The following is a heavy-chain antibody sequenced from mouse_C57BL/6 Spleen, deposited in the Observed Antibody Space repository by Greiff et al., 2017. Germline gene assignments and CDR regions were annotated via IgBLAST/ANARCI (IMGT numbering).Heavy chain of an antibody. CDR2: IYPGDGDT. V-gene: IGHV1-82*01. CDR1: GYAFSSSW. J-gene: IGHJ4*01. Sequence: ESGPELVKPGASVKISCKASGYAFSSSWMNWVKQRPGKGLEWIGRIYPGDGDTNYNGKFKGKATLTADKSSSTAYMQLSSLTSEDSAVYFCARCYYDYDGYAMDYWGQGTSVTVSS. D-gene: IGHD2-4*01. CDR3: ARCYYDYDGYAMDY.